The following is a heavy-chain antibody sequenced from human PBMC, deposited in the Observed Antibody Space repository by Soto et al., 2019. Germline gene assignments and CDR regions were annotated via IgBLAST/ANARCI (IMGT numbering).Heavy chain of an antibody. D-gene: IGHD3-22*01. CDR3: TRAAYDSSGYDY. J-gene: IGHJ4*02. CDR2: IRSKTYGGTT. Sequence: GGSLRLSCTASGFTFGDYAMSWCRQAPGKGLEWVGFIRSKTYGGTTEYAASVKGRFSISRDDSKSIAYLQMNSLKTEDTAVYYCTRAAYDSSGYDYWGQGTLVTVSS. V-gene: IGHV3-49*03. CDR1: GFTFGDYA.